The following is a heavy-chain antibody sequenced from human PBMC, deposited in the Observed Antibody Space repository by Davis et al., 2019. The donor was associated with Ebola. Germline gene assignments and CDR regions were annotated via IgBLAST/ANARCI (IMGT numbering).Heavy chain of an antibody. Sequence: PGGSLRLSCAASGFTFSSYSMNWVRRAPGKGLEWVSYISSSGTTIYYADSVKGRFTISRDNAKNSLYLQMNSLRAEDTAVYYCARGGYCSSTSCFLNYYYYYGMDVWGQGTTVTVSS. CDR1: GFTFSSYS. CDR2: ISSSGTTI. CDR3: ARGGYCSSTSCFLNYYYYYGMDV. J-gene: IGHJ6*02. D-gene: IGHD2-2*01. V-gene: IGHV3-48*04.